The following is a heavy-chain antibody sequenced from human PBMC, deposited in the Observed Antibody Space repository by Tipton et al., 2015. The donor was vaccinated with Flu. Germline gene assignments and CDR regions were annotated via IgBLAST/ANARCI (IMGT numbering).Heavy chain of an antibody. J-gene: IGHJ4*02. Sequence: SGFMFSGYGMHWVRQAPGKGLEWVAFIRHDESDKYYADSVKGRFTISRDNSKNALYLAINSLRTEDTAVYYCAKDGWDTSGWYPFDYWGQGTLVTVSA. D-gene: IGHD6-19*01. CDR2: IRHDESDK. V-gene: IGHV3-30*02. CDR1: GFMFSGYG. CDR3: AKDGWDTSGWYPFDY.